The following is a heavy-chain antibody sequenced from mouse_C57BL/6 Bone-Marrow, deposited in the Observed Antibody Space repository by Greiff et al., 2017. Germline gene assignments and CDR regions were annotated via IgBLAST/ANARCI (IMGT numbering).Heavy chain of an antibody. CDR2: IYPRSGNT. J-gene: IGHJ3*01. V-gene: IGHV1-81*01. CDR1: GYTFTSYG. Sequence: QVTLKESGAELARPGASVKLSCKASGYTFTSYGISWVKQRTGQGLEWIGEIYPRSGNTYYNEKFKGKATLTADKSSSTAYMELRSLTSEDSAVYFCAREGAYYSNYLAWFAYWGQGTLVTVSA. D-gene: IGHD2-5*01. CDR3: AREGAYYSNYLAWFAY.